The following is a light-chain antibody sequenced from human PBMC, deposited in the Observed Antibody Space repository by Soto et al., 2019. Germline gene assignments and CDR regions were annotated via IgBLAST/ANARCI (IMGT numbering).Light chain of an antibody. CDR1: SSDVGRYDY. V-gene: IGLV2-14*01. CDR3: SSYTSSTSYV. CDR2: EVT. J-gene: IGLJ1*01. Sequence: QSVLTQPASVSGSPGQSITISCTGTSSDVGRYDYVSWYQQHPGKAPKLVIYEVTHRPSGVSHRFSGSKSGNTASLTISGLQAEDEADYYCSSYTSSTSYVFGTGTKVTVL.